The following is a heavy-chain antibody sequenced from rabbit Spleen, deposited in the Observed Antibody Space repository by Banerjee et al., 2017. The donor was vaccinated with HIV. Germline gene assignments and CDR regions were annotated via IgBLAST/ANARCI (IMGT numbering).Heavy chain of an antibody. V-gene: IGHV1S42*01. Sequence: QEQLQETGGGLVQPGGALTLSCKASGFDFSRYYMSWVRQAPGKGLEWIGNIYGGKGITYYANWAKGRFTISKTSTTVDLKMTSLTAADTATYFCARGAGFDGRGRATELALWGPGTLVTVS. CDR1: GFDFSRYY. CDR3: ARGAGFDGRGRATELAL. CDR2: IYGGKGIT. D-gene: IGHD6-1*01. J-gene: IGHJ4*01.